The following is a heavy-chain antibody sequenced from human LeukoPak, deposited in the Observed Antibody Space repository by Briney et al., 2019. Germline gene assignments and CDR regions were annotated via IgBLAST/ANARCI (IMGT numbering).Heavy chain of an antibody. CDR3: AKAPPAATNYYYGMDV. Sequence: PGGPLRLSCAASGFTFNNYAMTWVRQAPGKGLEWVSAVSGRGDATYYADSVKGRSTISRDDSKNTLYLQMNSLRAEDTAVYHCAKAPPAATNYYYGMDVWGQGTTVTVSS. D-gene: IGHD2-15*01. J-gene: IGHJ6*02. V-gene: IGHV3-23*01. CDR2: VSGRGDAT. CDR1: GFTFNNYA.